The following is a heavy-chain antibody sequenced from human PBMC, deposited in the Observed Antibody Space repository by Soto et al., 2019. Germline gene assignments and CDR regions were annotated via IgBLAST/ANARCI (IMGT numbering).Heavy chain of an antibody. V-gene: IGHV1-2*02. D-gene: IGHD3-22*01. J-gene: IGHJ4*02. CDR3: ARGYYDSSGYPYYFDY. CDR2: INPNSGGT. CDR1: GYTFTGYY. Sequence: ASVKVSCKASGYTFTGYYMHWVRQAPGQGLEWMGWINPNSGGTNYAQKFQGRVTMTRDTSISTAYMELSRLRSDDTAVYCCARGYYDSSGYPYYFDYWGQGTLVTVSS.